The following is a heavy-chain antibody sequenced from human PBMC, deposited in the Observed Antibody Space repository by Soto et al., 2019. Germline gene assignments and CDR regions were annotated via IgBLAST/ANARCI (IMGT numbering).Heavy chain of an antibody. V-gene: IGHV4-59*08. D-gene: IGHD3-9*01. CDR2: IYYSGST. CDR1: GGSISSYY. CDR3: ARQTGILTGYYDFDY. Sequence: QVQLQESGPGLVKPSETLSLTCTVSGGSISSYYWSWIRQPPGKGLAWIGYIYYSGSTNYNPSLKSRVTISVDTSKNQFSLKLSSVTAADTAVYYCARQTGILTGYYDFDYWGQGTLVTVSS. J-gene: IGHJ4*02.